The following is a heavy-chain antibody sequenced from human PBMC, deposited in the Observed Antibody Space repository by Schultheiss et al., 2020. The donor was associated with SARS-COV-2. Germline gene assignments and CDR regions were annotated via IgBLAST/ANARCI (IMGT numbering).Heavy chain of an antibody. CDR2: INHSGST. D-gene: IGHD2-2*02. J-gene: IGHJ6*02. CDR1: GGSFSGYY. V-gene: IGHV4-34*01. Sequence: SETLSLTCAVYGGSFSGYYWSWIRQPPGKGLEWIGEINHSGSTNYNPSLKSRVTISVDTSKNQFSLKLSSVTAADTAVYYCASGRWIVVVPAAIRGSGYYYGMDVWGQGTTVTVSS. CDR3: ASGRWIVVVPAAIRGSGYYYGMDV.